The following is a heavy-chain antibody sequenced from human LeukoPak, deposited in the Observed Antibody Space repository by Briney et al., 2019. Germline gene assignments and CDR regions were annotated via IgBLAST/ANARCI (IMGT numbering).Heavy chain of an antibody. CDR3: ARPKSSGYYSKPFDY. V-gene: IGHV1-46*01. D-gene: IGHD3-22*01. CDR1: GYTFTSYY. Sequence: GASVKVSCKASGYTFTSYYMHWVRQAPGQGLEWMGIINPSGGSTSYAQKFQGRVTMTRDMSTSTVHMELSSLRSEDTAVYYCARPKSSGYYSKPFDYWGQGTLVTVSS. J-gene: IGHJ4*02. CDR2: INPSGGST.